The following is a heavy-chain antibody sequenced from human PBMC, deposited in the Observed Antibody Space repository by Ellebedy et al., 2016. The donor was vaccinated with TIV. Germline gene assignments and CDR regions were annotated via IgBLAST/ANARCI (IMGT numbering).Heavy chain of an antibody. CDR3: APGGTTTVKKGFGY. V-gene: IGHV3-30*03. Sequence: PGGSLRLSCVASGFTFSDYGMHLARQAPGKGLAWVAVISNVGRSKKHADSVRGRFTISRDNSKSTIYLQMDRLSADDTAVYYCAPGGTTTVKKGFGYWGQGTLVTVSS. D-gene: IGHD4-17*01. CDR1: GFTFSDYG. CDR2: ISNVGRSK. J-gene: IGHJ4*02.